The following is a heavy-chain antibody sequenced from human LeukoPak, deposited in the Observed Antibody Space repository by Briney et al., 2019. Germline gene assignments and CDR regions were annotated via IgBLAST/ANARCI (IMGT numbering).Heavy chain of an antibody. CDR2: IWSDGSNK. J-gene: IGHJ4*02. CDR3: ASAAGPFDN. D-gene: IGHD6-13*01. Sequence: PGGSLRLSCAASGFSFSSYAMSWVRQAPGKGLEWVAVIWSDGSNKYYADSVKGRFTISRDNSKNTLYLQMNSLRGEDTAVYYCASAAGPFDNWGQGTLVTVSS. CDR1: GFSFSSYA. V-gene: IGHV3-33*08.